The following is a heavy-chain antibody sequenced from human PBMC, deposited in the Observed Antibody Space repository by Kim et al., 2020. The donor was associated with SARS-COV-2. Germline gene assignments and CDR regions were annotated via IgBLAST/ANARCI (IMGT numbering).Heavy chain of an antibody. V-gene: IGHV1-18*01. Sequence: ASVKVSCKASGYTFTSYGISWVRQAPGQGLEWMGWISAYNGNTNYAQKLQGRVTMTTDTSTSTAYMELRSLRSDDTAVYYCARDHSLWPLQNWFDPWGQGTLVTVSS. CDR3: ARDHSLWPLQNWFDP. CDR1: GYTFTSYG. J-gene: IGHJ5*02. D-gene: IGHD3-10*01. CDR2: ISAYNGNT.